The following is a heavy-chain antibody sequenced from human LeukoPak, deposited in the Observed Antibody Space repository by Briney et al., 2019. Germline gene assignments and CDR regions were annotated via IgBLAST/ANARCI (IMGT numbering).Heavy chain of an antibody. J-gene: IGHJ3*02. CDR1: GDSVSSNSDT. CDR2: IFYRSKWFH. V-gene: IGHV6-1*01. D-gene: IGHD7-27*01. Sequence: SQTLSLTCAISGDSVSSNSDTWNWIRQSPSRGLEWLGRIFYRSKWFHQYAVSVKGRITINPDTSKKQFSLQLNSVTLEDTAVYYCARDGPLGNEVYDIWGQGTKLTVSS. CDR3: ARDGPLGNEVYDI.